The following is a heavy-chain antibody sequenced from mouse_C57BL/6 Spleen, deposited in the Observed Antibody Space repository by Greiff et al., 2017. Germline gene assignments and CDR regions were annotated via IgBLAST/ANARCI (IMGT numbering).Heavy chain of an antibody. Sequence: QVQLQQPGAELVKPGASVKMSCKASGYTFTSYWITWVKQRPGQGLEWIGDIYPGSGSTIYNEKFKSKATLTVDTSSSTAYMQLSSLTSEDSAVYYCARDGYDEGWVAYWGQGTLVTDSA. CDR3: ARDGYDEGWVAY. V-gene: IGHV1-55*01. CDR1: GYTFTSYW. J-gene: IGHJ3*01. CDR2: IYPGSGST. D-gene: IGHD2-2*01.